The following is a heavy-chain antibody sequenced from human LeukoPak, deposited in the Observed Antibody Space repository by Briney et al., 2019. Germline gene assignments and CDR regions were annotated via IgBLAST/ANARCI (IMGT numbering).Heavy chain of an antibody. V-gene: IGHV5-10-1*01. CDR3: ARTYYYGSGSYYSGTNFDY. J-gene: IGHJ4*02. Sequence: GESLKISCKGSGYSFTSYWISWVRQMPGKGLEWMGRIDPSDSHTNYSPSFQGHVTISADKSISTAYLQWSSLKASDTAMYYCARTYYYGSGSYYSGTNFDYWGQGTLVTVSS. CDR1: GYSFTSYW. CDR2: IDPSDSHT. D-gene: IGHD3-10*01.